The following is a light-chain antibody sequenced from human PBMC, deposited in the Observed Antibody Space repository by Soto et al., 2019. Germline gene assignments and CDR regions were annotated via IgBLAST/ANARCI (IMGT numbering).Light chain of an antibody. Sequence: DIQMTQSPSSLSASVGDTVTITCRASQGIIDYLAWYQQRPGKAPKLLMYAASTLHTGVPSRFSGSGAGTDFTLTISNLQPEDVVSYYCQKYETAPQTFGQGTRVEI. V-gene: IGKV1-27*01. CDR2: AAS. CDR1: QGIIDY. CDR3: QKYETAPQT. J-gene: IGKJ1*01.